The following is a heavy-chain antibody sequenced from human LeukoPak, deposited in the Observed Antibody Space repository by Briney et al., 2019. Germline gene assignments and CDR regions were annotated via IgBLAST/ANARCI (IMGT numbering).Heavy chain of an antibody. CDR2: ISYDGSNK. D-gene: IGHD6-6*01. CDR3: AKDLFPLLAAHTSQGY. Sequence: PGGSLRLSCAASGFTFSSYAMHWVRQAPGKGLEWVAVISYDGSNKYYADSVKGRFTISRDNSKNTLYLQMNSLRAEDTAVYYCAKDLFPLLAAHTSQGYWGQGTLVTVSS. J-gene: IGHJ4*02. V-gene: IGHV3-30-3*01. CDR1: GFTFSSYA.